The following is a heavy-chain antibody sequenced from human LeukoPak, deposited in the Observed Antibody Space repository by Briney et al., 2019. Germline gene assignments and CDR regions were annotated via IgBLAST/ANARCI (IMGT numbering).Heavy chain of an antibody. Sequence: GGSLRLSCAASGFTFSSYAMSWVRQAPGKGPEWVSAISGSGGSTYYADSVKGRFTISRDNSKNTLYLQMNSLRAEDTAVYYCAKSLVAALNYGMDVWGQGTTVTVSS. V-gene: IGHV3-23*01. CDR1: GFTFSSYA. D-gene: IGHD2-2*01. J-gene: IGHJ6*02. CDR3: AKSLVAALNYGMDV. CDR2: ISGSGGST.